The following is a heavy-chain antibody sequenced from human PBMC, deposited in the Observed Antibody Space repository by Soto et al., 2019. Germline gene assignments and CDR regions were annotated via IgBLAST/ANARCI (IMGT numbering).Heavy chain of an antibody. V-gene: IGHV4-61*08. CDR3: ARSVFP. CDR2: IYYSGST. J-gene: IGHJ5*02. CDR1: GGSISSGGYY. Sequence: SETLSLTCTESGGSISSGGYYWSWIRQPPGKGLEWIGYIYYSGSTNYNPSLKSRVTISLDTAKNQFSLKLSSVTAADTAVYYCARSVFPWGQGTLVTVSS.